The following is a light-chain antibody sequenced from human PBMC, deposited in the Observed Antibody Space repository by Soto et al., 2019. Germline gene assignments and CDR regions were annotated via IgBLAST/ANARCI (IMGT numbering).Light chain of an antibody. J-gene: IGKJ2*01. V-gene: IGKV1-9*01. Sequence: DIQLTQSPSFLSASVGDRVTITCRASQGISTYLAWYLQRPGNAPKLLIYGASTLQSGVPSRFSDSGSGTEFTLTIRRLQPEDFGTYYCKQLNSASYAFGQGTKLEIK. CDR1: QGISTY. CDR2: GAS. CDR3: KQLNSASYA.